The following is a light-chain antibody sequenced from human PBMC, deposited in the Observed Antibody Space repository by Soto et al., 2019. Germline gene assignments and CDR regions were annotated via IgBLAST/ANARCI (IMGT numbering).Light chain of an antibody. CDR3: QQTYNTLPST. CDR2: AAS. Sequence: VQMTQSPSSLSAFVGDRVTISCRASQSISTYLNWYQQKPGKAPRLLIYAASSLQSGVPSRFSGSGSGTDLTLTISSLQPEDFATYYCQQTYNTLPSTFGQGTRLEIK. V-gene: IGKV1-39*01. J-gene: IGKJ5*01. CDR1: QSISTY.